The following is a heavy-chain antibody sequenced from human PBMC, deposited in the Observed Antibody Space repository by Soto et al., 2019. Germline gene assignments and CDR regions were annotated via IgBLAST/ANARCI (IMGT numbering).Heavy chain of an antibody. CDR2: IKPSGGSA. Sequence: QVQLVQSGAEVKKPGSTVKVSCKASGYTFTSSYIHWVRQAPGQGLEWMGIIKPSGGSATYAQMFQGRVTLTTDTSTSTVDIELSSLTSEDTAMYYCARGLYSSSYYMWGQGTLVTVSS. V-gene: IGHV1-46*01. CDR3: ARGLYSSSYYM. D-gene: IGHD3-22*01. J-gene: IGHJ4*02. CDR1: GYTFTSSY.